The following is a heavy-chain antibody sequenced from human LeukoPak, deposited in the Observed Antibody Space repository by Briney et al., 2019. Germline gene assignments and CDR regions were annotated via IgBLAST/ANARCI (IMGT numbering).Heavy chain of an antibody. CDR2: ISTSSSYI. Sequence: PGGSLRLSCAASGFTFSSYAMSWVRQAPGKGLEWVSSISTSSSYIYYADSVKGRFTISRDNAKNSLYLQMNSLRAEDTAVYYCARGSEWELLSCDFWGQGTVVTVSS. J-gene: IGHJ4*02. CDR3: ARGSEWELLSCDF. V-gene: IGHV3-21*01. D-gene: IGHD1-26*01. CDR1: GFTFSSYA.